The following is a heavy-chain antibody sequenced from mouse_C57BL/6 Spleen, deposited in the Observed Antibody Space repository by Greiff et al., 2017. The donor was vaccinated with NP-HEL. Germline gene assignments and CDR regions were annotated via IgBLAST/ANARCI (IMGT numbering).Heavy chain of an antibody. V-gene: IGHV1-39*01. CDR3: ARTSLNSNYEYFDV. CDR2: INPNYGTT. CDR1: GYSFTDYN. D-gene: IGHD2-5*01. Sequence: EVKLQESGPELVKPGASVKISCKASGYSFTDYNMNWVKQSNGKSLEWIGVINPNYGTTSYNQKFKGKATLTVDQSSSTAYMQLNSLTSEDSAVYYCARTSLNSNYEYFDVWGTGTTVTVSS. J-gene: IGHJ1*03.